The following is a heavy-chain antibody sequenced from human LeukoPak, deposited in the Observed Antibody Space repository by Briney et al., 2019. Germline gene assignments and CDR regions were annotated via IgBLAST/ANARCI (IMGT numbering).Heavy chain of an antibody. V-gene: IGHV3-21*01. D-gene: IGHD3-22*01. CDR1: GFTFSSHN. CDR2: FSGRGNYI. J-gene: IGHJ4*02. CDR3: AKDQGFDYYDSSGYYLDY. Sequence: PGGSLRLSCAASGFTFSSHNMNWVRQAPGKGLEWVSSFSGRGNYIFYADSVKGRFTISRDSAKNSLSLQMNSLRAEDTAVYYCAKDQGFDYYDSSGYYLDYWGQGTLVTVSS.